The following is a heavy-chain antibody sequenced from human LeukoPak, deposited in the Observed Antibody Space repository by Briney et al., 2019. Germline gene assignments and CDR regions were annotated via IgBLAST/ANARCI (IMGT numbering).Heavy chain of an antibody. CDR1: GYTFTSYG. J-gene: IGHJ4*02. CDR2: ISAYNGNT. V-gene: IGHV1-18*01. CDR3: ARVGITAATADY. Sequence: ASVKVSCKAYGYTFTSYGINWLRLAPGQGPEWMGWISAYNGNTKYAQNLQGRVTMTTDTSTSTAYMELRSLRSDDTAVYFCARVGITAATADYWGREPWSPSPQ. D-gene: IGHD4-23*01.